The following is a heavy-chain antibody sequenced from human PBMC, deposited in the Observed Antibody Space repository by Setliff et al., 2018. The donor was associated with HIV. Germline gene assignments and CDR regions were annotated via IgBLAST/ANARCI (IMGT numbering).Heavy chain of an antibody. J-gene: IGHJ6*03. Sequence: LSLTCDVSGWSISSGYHWVWIRQPPGKGLEWIGSMYHRGTTIYYADSVKGRFTISRDNAKKSLYLQMSSLRVEDTAVYYCTRAQREDFSDYYYMDVWGKGTTVTVSS. CDR1: GWSISSGYH. CDR3: TRAQREDFSDYYYMDV. V-gene: IGHV3-48*03. CDR2: MYHRGTTI. D-gene: IGHD6-25*01.